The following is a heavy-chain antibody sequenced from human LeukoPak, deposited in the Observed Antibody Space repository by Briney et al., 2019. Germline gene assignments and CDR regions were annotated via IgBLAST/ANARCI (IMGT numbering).Heavy chain of an antibody. V-gene: IGHV3-23*01. Sequence: EGSLRLSCAASGFTFSSYAMSWVRQAPGKGLEWVSAISGSGGSTYYADSVKGRFTISRDNSKNTLYLQMNSLRAEDTAVYYCARRRSDSSGYYYWFDPWGQGTLVTVSS. J-gene: IGHJ5*02. CDR1: GFTFSSYA. CDR2: ISGSGGST. D-gene: IGHD3-22*01. CDR3: ARRRSDSSGYYYWFDP.